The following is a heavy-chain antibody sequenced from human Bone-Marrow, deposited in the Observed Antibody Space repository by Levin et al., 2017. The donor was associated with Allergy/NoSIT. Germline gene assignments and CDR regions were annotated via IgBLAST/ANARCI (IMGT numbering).Heavy chain of an antibody. CDR1: GGTFSSYA. D-gene: IGHD4-23*01. CDR2: IIPIFGTA. J-gene: IGHJ2*01. Sequence: KISCKASGGTFSSYAISWVRQAPGQGLEWMGGIIPIFGTANYAQKFQGRVTITADESTSTAYMELSSLRSEDTAVYYCARDRNYGGNPYWYFDLWGRGTLVTVSS. V-gene: IGHV1-69*01. CDR3: ARDRNYGGNPYWYFDL.